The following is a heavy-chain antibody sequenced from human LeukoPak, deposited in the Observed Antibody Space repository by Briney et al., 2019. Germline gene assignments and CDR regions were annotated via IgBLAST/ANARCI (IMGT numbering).Heavy chain of an antibody. Sequence: ASVKVSCKASGYTFTCYDINWVRQATGQGLEWMGWMNPNSGNTGYAQKFQGRVTVTRNTSISTAYMELSSLRSEDTAVYYCARRRYYDFWSGYYYWYYYYGMDVWGQGTTVTVSS. D-gene: IGHD3-3*01. CDR2: MNPNSGNT. CDR3: ARRRYYDFWSGYYYWYYYYGMDV. V-gene: IGHV1-8*01. CDR1: GYTFTCYD. J-gene: IGHJ6*02.